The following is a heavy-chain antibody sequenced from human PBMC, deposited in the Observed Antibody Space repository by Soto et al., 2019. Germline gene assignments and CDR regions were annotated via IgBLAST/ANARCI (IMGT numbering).Heavy chain of an antibody. J-gene: IGHJ4*02. CDR3: ARSLNYYDSSGYFDY. V-gene: IGHV4-30-4*01. CDR1: GGSISSGDYY. D-gene: IGHD3-22*01. CDR2: IYYSGST. Sequence: QVQLQESGPGLVKPSQTLSLTCTVSGGSISSGDYYWSWIRQPPGKGLEWIGYIYYSGSTYYNPSLKGRVTISVDTSKNQFSLKLSSVTAADTAVYYCARSLNYYDSSGYFDYWGQGTLVTVSS.